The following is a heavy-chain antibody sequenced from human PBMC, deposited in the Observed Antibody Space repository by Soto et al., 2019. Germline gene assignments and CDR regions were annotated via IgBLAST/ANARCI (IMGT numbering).Heavy chain of an antibody. V-gene: IGHV2-5*02. Sequence: SGPTLVNPTQTLTLTCSFSGFSLSSSGVCVNWIRQPPGKALEWLALIDWDDDKCYSPSLKSRLTITKDTSKNQVVLTMTNMDPVDTATYYCAHTGGSCYFPPICAFDIWGQGTMVTVSS. J-gene: IGHJ3*02. CDR2: IDWDDDK. CDR1: GFSLSSSGVC. D-gene: IGHD2-15*01. CDR3: AHTGGSCYFPPICAFDI.